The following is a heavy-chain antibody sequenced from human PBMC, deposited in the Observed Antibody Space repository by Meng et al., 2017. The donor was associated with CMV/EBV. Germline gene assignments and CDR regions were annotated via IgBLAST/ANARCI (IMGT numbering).Heavy chain of an antibody. J-gene: IGHJ4*02. CDR3: AREKGWGADTASFDY. CDR1: GFTFNSYA. Sequence: GGSLRLSCAASGFTFNSYAMHWVRQAPGKGLDWVALISYDARNKYYADAVKGRFTIPRDNSKNTLYLQMNSLRAEDTAVYYGAREKGWGADTASFDYWGQGTLVTVSS. D-gene: IGHD6-19*01. CDR2: ISYDARNK. V-gene: IGHV3-30*04.